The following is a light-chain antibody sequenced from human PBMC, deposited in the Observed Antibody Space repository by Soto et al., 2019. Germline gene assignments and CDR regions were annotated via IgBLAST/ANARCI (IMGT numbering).Light chain of an antibody. Sequence: DIQMTQSPSSLSASVGDRVTITCRASQGITNYLAWYQQKPGKVPKLLIYAASSLQSGVPSRFSGSGSGTEFTLIISSLQPEDVATYYCQKYNSARWTFGQGTKVEIK. CDR3: QKYNSARWT. CDR1: QGITNY. V-gene: IGKV1-27*01. J-gene: IGKJ1*01. CDR2: AAS.